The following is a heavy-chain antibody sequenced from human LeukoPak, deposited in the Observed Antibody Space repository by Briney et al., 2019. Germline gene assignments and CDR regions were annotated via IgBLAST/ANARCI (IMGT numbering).Heavy chain of an antibody. CDR3: ARGKDDSTGHYDAFDV. CDR2: INPKSGDT. D-gene: IGHD3-22*01. Sequence: VAPLKVSCKASGYSFSDNYIHWVRHAPGQGLEYMGWINPKSGDTNFSQRFKGRVTMTSDTSISTAYMEMRKLRSDDTAVYFCARGKDDSTGHYDAFDVWGHGTMVTVSS. CDR1: GYSFSDNY. V-gene: IGHV1-2*02. J-gene: IGHJ3*01.